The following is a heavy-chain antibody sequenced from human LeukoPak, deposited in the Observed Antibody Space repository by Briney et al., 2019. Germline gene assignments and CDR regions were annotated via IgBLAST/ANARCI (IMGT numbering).Heavy chain of an antibody. J-gene: IGHJ4*02. Sequence: GGSLKLSCAASGFTFSSYAMHWVRQPPGRGLEWLTVISNDGSTKYYADSVRGRFTVSRDNSKNTLYLQINGLRLNDTAVYYCARAMVRGVPFDYWGQGTLVTVSS. V-gene: IGHV3-30-3*01. D-gene: IGHD3-10*01. CDR3: ARAMVRGVPFDY. CDR1: GFTFSSYA. CDR2: ISNDGSTK.